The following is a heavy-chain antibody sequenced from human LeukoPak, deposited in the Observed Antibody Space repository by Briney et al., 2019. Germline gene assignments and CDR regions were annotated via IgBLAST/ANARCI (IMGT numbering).Heavy chain of an antibody. V-gene: IGHV3-23*01. CDR1: GFTFSSYA. D-gene: IGHD4-17*01. CDR3: AKVRGPYGDYETFFDY. CDR2: ISGSGGST. Sequence: GGSLRLSCAASGFTFSSYAMSWVRQAPGKGLEWVSAISGSGGSTYYADSVKGRFTISRDNSKNTLYLQMNSLRAEDTAVYYCAKVRGPYGDYETFFDYWGQGTLVTVSS. J-gene: IGHJ4*02.